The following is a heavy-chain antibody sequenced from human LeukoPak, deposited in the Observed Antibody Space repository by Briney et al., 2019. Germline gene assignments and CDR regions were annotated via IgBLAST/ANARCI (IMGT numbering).Heavy chain of an antibody. CDR1: GGTFSSYA. Sequence: SVKVSCKASGGTFSSYAISWVRQAPGQGLEWMGRIIPILGIANYAQKFQGRVTITADKSTSTAYMELSSLRSEDTAVYYCAGEKDMDYYDSSGLDYWGQGTPVTVSS. CDR2: IIPILGIA. J-gene: IGHJ4*02. V-gene: IGHV1-69*04. CDR3: AGEKDMDYYDSSGLDY. D-gene: IGHD3-22*01.